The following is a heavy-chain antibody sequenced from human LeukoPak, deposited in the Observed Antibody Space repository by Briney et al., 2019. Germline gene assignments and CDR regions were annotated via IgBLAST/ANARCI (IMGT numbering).Heavy chain of an antibody. CDR3: ARDGYSYGYYFDY. CDR2: ISSSSSYI. CDR1: GLTFSSYS. Sequence: GSLILFCAASGLTFSSYSMNWVRQAPGKGLEWVSSISSSSSYIYYADSVKSRFTISRDNAKNSLYLQMNSLRAEDTAVYYCARDGYSYGYYFDYWGQGTLVTVSS. V-gene: IGHV3-21*01. J-gene: IGHJ4*02. D-gene: IGHD5-18*01.